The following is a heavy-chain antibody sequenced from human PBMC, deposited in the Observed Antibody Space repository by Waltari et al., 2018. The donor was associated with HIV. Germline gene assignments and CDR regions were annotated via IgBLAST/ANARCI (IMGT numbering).Heavy chain of an antibody. V-gene: IGHV4-34*01. CDR3: ARGPMDYDSSGTGWFDP. Sequence: QVQLQQWGAGLLKPSETLSLTCAVYGGSFSGYYWSWIRQPPGKGLEWIGEINHSGSNNYNPSLKSRVTISVDTSKNQFSLKLSSVTAADTAVYYCARGPMDYDSSGTGWFDPWGQGTLVTVSS. J-gene: IGHJ5*02. D-gene: IGHD3-22*01. CDR1: GGSFSGYY. CDR2: INHSGSN.